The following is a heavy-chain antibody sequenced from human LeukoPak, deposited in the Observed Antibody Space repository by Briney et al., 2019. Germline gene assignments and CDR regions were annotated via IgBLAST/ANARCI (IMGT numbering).Heavy chain of an antibody. CDR1: GFTFSDYY. V-gene: IGHV3-11*01. CDR2: ISSSGSTI. Sequence: GGSLRLSCAASGFTFSDYYMSWIRQAPGKGLEWVSYISSSGSTIYYADSVKGRFTISRDNAKNSLYLQMNSLRAEDTALYYCARAPRGHYYDSSGLDTLNWFDPWGQGTLVTVSS. D-gene: IGHD3-22*01. CDR3: ARAPRGHYYDSSGLDTLNWFDP. J-gene: IGHJ5*02.